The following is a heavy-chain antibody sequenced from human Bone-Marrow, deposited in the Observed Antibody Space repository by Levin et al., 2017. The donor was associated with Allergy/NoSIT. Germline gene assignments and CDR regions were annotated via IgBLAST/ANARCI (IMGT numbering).Heavy chain of an antibody. CDR2: IIPNSGGT. Sequence: ASVKVSCKASGYTFSVYWIHWVRHVPGEGLEWMGWIIPNSGGTNYAQKFQGRVTMTRDSSINTVYMELTGLTSDDAAVYYCTRGLMIGASKMFDLWGQGTLVTVSS. V-gene: IGHV1-2*02. CDR3: TRGLMIGASKMFDL. D-gene: IGHD3-22*01. J-gene: IGHJ5*02. CDR1: GYTFSVYW.